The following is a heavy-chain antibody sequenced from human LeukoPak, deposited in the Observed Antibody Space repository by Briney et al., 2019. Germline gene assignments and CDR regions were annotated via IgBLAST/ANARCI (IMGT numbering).Heavy chain of an antibody. V-gene: IGHV3-30*18. CDR3: AKGPTSVAGGY. J-gene: IGHJ4*02. D-gene: IGHD6-19*01. CDR2: ISYDGSNK. Sequence: PGGSLRLSCAASGFTLSSYGMHWVRQAPGKGLEWVAVISYDGSNKYYADSVKGRFTISRDNSKNTLYLQMNSLRAEDTAVYYCAKGPTSVAGGYWGQGTLVTVSS. CDR1: GFTLSSYG.